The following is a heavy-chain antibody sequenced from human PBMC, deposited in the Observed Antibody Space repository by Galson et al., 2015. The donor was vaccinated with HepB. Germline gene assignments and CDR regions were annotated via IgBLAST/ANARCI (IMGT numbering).Heavy chain of an antibody. CDR1: GYTFTDYY. J-gene: IGHJ4*02. V-gene: IGHV1-2*06. D-gene: IGHD2-15*01. CDR2: INPNSGDT. Sequence: SVKVSCKASGYTFTDYYMHWVRQAPGQGLEWMGRINPNSGDTNYAQKFQDRVTMTRDTSIRAAYMELSRLRSDDTAVYYCARDPRIYYFDYWGQGTLVTVSS. CDR3: ARDPRIYYFDY.